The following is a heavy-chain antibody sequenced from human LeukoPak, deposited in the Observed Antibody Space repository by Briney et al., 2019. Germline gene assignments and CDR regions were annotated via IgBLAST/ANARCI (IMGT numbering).Heavy chain of an antibody. Sequence: SETLSLTCTVSGGSISSSSYYWGWIRQPPGKGLEWIGSIYYSGSTYYNPSLKSRVTISVDTSKNQFSLKLSSVTAADTAVYYCARTGVRGVMLNWFDPWGRGTLVTVSS. CDR1: GGSISSSSYY. CDR3: ARTGVRGVMLNWFDP. D-gene: IGHD3-10*01. CDR2: IYYSGST. J-gene: IGHJ5*02. V-gene: IGHV4-39*07.